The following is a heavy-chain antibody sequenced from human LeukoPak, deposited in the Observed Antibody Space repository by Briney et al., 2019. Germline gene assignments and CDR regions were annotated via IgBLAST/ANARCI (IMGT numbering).Heavy chain of an antibody. J-gene: IGHJ3*02. CDR1: GFTFSSYA. V-gene: IGHV3-49*04. Sequence: GGSLRLSCAASGFTFSSYAMSWVRQAPGKGLEWVGFIRSKTYGETTEYAASVKGRFTISRDDSKSIAYLQMNSLKTEDTAVYYCSRERYNWNYVWAFDIWGQGTMVTVSS. D-gene: IGHD1-7*01. CDR2: IRSKTYGETT. CDR3: SRERYNWNYVWAFDI.